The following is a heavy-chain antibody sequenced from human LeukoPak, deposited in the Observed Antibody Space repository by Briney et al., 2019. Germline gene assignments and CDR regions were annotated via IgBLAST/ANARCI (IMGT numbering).Heavy chain of an antibody. CDR3: AGEAAIEYYYDSSGSLYY. J-gene: IGHJ4*02. Sequence: SETLSLTCTVSGGSISSYYWSWIRQPPGKGLEWIGYIYYSGSTNYNPSLKSRVTISVDTSKNQFSLKLSSVTAADTAVYYCAGEAAIEYYYDSSGSLYYWGQGTLVTVSS. D-gene: IGHD3-22*01. CDR2: IYYSGST. CDR1: GGSISSYY. V-gene: IGHV4-59*08.